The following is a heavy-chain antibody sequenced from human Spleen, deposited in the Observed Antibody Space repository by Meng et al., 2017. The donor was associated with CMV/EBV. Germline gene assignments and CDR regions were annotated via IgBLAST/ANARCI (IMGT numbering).Heavy chain of an antibody. V-gene: IGHV1-2*02. J-gene: IGHJ5*02. Sequence: ASVKVSCKASGYTFTGYYMHWVRQAPGQGLEWMGWINPNSGGTNYAQKFQGRVTMTRDTSISTAYMELSRLRSDDTAVYYCARDRERMTMVVTDWFDPWGQGTLVTVSS. CDR2: INPNSGGT. D-gene: IGHD4-23*01. CDR1: GYTFTGYY. CDR3: ARDRERMTMVVTDWFDP.